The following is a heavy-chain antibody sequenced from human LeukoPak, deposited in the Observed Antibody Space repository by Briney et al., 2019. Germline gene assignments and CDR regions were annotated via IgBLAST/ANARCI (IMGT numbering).Heavy chain of an antibody. CDR1: GFTFSHHG. Sequence: GGSLRLSCAASGFTFSHHGMNWVRQAPGKGLEWVSGVGPSGARTYYADSVKGRFTISRDNSKNTLYLQMNSLRAEDTAVYYCAKVKLPYYDILTGFDYWGQGTLVTVSS. CDR3: AKVKLPYYDILTGFDY. J-gene: IGHJ4*02. D-gene: IGHD3-9*01. CDR2: VGPSGART. V-gene: IGHV3-23*01.